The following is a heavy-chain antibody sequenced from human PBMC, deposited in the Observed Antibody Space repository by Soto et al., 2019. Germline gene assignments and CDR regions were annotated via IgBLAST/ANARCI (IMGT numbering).Heavy chain of an antibody. D-gene: IGHD5-18*01. Sequence: GGSLRLSCAASGFTFSSYSMHWVRQAPGKGLEWVSSISSSSSYIYCADSVKGRFTISRDNAKNSLYLQMNSLRAEDTAVYYCARGTAMAHDAFDIWGQGTMVTVSS. J-gene: IGHJ3*02. CDR2: ISSSSSYI. CDR3: ARGTAMAHDAFDI. CDR1: GFTFSSYS. V-gene: IGHV3-21*01.